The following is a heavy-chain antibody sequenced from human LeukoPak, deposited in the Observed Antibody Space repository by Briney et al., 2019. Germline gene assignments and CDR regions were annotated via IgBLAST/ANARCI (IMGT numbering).Heavy chain of an antibody. D-gene: IGHD3-9*01. Sequence: SETLSLTCVVHGGPFTGYYWTWIRQPPGKGLEFIGEINHSGAINYNSSLTRRVTISVDTSKNQFSLRLNSVTDADTAVYFCARGPITIYGIYMDVWGEGTTVAVSS. J-gene: IGHJ6*03. CDR2: INHSGAI. V-gene: IGHV4-34*01. CDR1: GGPFTGYY. CDR3: ARGPITIYGIYMDV.